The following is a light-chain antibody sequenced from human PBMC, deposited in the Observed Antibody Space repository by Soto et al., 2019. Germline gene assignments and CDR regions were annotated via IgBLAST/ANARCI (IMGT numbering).Light chain of an antibody. CDR2: DVS. J-gene: IGLJ1*01. V-gene: IGLV2-8*01. Sequence: QSVLTQPPSASGSPGQSVTISCTGTSSDVGGYNYVSWYQQHPGRAPKLMIYDVSKRPSGVPDRFSGSKSGNTASLTVSGLQVEDEADYYCSSYAGTHIVFGTGTKLTV. CDR1: SSDVGGYNY. CDR3: SSYAGTHIV.